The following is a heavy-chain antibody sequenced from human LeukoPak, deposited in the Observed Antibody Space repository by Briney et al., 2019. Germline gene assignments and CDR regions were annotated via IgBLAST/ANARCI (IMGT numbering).Heavy chain of an antibody. CDR2: ISYTGST. J-gene: IGHJ5*02. CDR3: ARDRYYGSGSYYNWFDP. Sequence: SETLSLTCTVSGGSISSSSYYWGWIRQPPGKGLEWIGYISYTGSTNYNPSLKSRVTMSVDTSKNQFSLRLSSVTPADTAVYYCARDRYYGSGSYYNWFDPWGQGTLVTVSS. D-gene: IGHD3-10*01. CDR1: GGSISSSSYY. V-gene: IGHV4-61*01.